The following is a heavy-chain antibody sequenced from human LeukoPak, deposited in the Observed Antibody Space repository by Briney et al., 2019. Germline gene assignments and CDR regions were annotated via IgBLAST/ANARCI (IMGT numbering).Heavy chain of an antibody. V-gene: IGHV4-4*02. CDR2: IYHSGST. D-gene: IGHD2-15*01. CDR1: GGSISSSNW. CDR3: ASPVVAATGGAFDY. Sequence: SSETLSLTCAVSGGSISSSNWWSWVRQPPGKGLEWIGEIYHSGSTNYNPSLKSRVTISVDKSKNQFSLKLSSVTAADTAVYYCASPVVAATGGAFDYWGQGTLVTVSS. J-gene: IGHJ4*02.